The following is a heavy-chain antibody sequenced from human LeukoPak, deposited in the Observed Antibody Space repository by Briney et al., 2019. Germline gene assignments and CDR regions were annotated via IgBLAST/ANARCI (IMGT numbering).Heavy chain of an antibody. V-gene: IGHV4-61*02. J-gene: IGHJ6*03. CDR3: ARDGCGGSCFHYYYYYMDV. Sequence: SQTLSLTCTVSSGSISSSNYYWSWIRQPAGKGLEWTGRISTIGSTNYNPSLNSRVTISIDTSKNQFSLKLSSVTAADTAVYYCARDGCGGSCFHYYYYYMDVWGKGTTVTVSS. CDR1: SGSISSSNYY. CDR2: ISTIGST. D-gene: IGHD2-15*01.